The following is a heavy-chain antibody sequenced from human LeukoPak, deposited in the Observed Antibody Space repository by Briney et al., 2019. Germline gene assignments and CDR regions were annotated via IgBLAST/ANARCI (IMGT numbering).Heavy chain of an antibody. CDR1: GGSFSGYY. D-gene: IGHD6-6*01. CDR3: ARGRVKARRADAFDI. V-gene: IGHV4-34*01. J-gene: IGHJ3*02. CDR2: INHSGST. Sequence: PSETLSLTCAVYGGSFSGYYWSWTRQPPGKGLEWIGEINHSGSTNYNPSLKSRVTISVDTSKNQFSLKLSSVTAADTAVYYCARGRVKARRADAFDIWGQGTMVTVSS.